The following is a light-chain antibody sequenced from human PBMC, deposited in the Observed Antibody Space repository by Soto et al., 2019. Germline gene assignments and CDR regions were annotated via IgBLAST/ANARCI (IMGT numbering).Light chain of an antibody. Sequence: EIVLTQSPATLSLSPGERATLSCRASQSVSSYLAWYQQKPGQAPRLLIYDASNEATGIPARFSGSGSGTDFTLTISSLEPEYFAVYYCQERSNWPYTFGQGNKLEIK. CDR1: QSVSSY. CDR3: QERSNWPYT. J-gene: IGKJ2*01. V-gene: IGKV3-11*01. CDR2: DAS.